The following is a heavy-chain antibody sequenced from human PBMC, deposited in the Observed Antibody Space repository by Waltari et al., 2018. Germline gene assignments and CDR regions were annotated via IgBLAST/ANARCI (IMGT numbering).Heavy chain of an antibody. D-gene: IGHD3-10*01. Sequence: QVQLVQSGAEVKKPGSSVQVSCKASGGTFSSYTISWVRQAPGQGLEWMGRIIPILGIANYAQKFQGRVTITADKSTSTAYMELSSLRSEDTAVYYCARARGYYGSGTTNWFDPWGQGTLVTVSS. CDR3: ARARGYYGSGTTNWFDP. V-gene: IGHV1-69*02. CDR1: GGTFSSYT. CDR2: IIPILGIA. J-gene: IGHJ5*02.